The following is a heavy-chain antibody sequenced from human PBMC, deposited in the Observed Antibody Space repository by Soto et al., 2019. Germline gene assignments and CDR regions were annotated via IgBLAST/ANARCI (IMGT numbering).Heavy chain of an antibody. CDR1: GFTFSGYP. D-gene: IGHD5-18*01. V-gene: IGHV3-23*01. CDR3: VKYSAIGSRYFDL. J-gene: IGHJ4*02. CDR2: DNGRGVTA. Sequence: GGSLRLSCAASGFTFSGYPMTWVRRAPGQGLEWVSSVDNGRGVTAYYSDSVRGRFTVSRDNAKNTLFLQMNSLRAEDTATYYCVKYSAIGSRYFDLWGQGTLVTVSS.